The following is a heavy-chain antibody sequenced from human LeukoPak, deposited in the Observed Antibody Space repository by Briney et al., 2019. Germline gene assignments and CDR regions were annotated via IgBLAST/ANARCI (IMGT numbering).Heavy chain of an antibody. V-gene: IGHV1-18*01. CDR3: ARDWSSVDFYYMDV. CDR2: ISAYYGNT. J-gene: IGHJ6*03. Sequence: ASVKVSCKASGHTFTTYGISWVRQAPGQGLEWMGWISAYYGNTNYAQKFQGRVTMTTDTSTSTAYMELRSLRSDDTAVYYCARDWSSVDFYYMDVWGKGTTVTVSS. CDR1: GHTFTTYG.